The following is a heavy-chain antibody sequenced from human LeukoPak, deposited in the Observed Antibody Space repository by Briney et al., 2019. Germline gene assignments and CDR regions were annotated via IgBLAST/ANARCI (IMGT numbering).Heavy chain of an antibody. CDR3: ARDKSTTHWFDP. CDR2: IYYSGST. Sequence: SETLSLTCTVSGGSVSSGSYYWSWIRQPPGEGLEWIGYIYYSGSTNYNPSLKSRVTISVDTSKNQFSLKLSSVTAADTAVYYCARDKSTTHWFDPWGQGTLVTVSS. J-gene: IGHJ5*02. D-gene: IGHD1-1*01. CDR1: GGSVSSGSYY. V-gene: IGHV4-61*01.